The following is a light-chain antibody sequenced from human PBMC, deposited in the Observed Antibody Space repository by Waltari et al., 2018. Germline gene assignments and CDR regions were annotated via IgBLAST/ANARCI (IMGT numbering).Light chain of an antibody. J-gene: IGLJ3*02. CDR1: SSAVGRYNR. CDR2: EAN. CDR3: SSYSSTTASGV. Sequence: QSALTQPASVSGSPGQSITLSCTGTSSAVGRYNRVSLYQQHPGKAPKLMIYEANKRPSGVSNRFSGSKSGNTASLTISGLQAEDEADYYCSSYSSTTASGVFGGGTKLTVL. V-gene: IGLV2-23*01.